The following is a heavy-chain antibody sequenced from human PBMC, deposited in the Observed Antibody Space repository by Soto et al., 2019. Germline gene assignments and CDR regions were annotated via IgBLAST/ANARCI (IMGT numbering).Heavy chain of an antibody. J-gene: IGHJ5*02. D-gene: IGHD3-10*01. CDR1: GGSISSYY. V-gene: IGHV4-59*01. CDR3: ARISYGSGSYSNWLAP. CDR2: IYYSGST. Sequence: SETLSLTCTVSGGSISSYYWSWIRQPPGKGLEWIGYIYYSGSTNYNPSLKSRVTISVDTSKNQFSLKLSSVTAADTAVYYCARISYGSGSYSNWLAPWGQGTLVTLSS.